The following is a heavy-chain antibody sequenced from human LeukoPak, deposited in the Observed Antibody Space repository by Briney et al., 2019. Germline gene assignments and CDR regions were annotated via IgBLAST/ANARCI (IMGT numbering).Heavy chain of an antibody. Sequence: SETLSLTCAVYGGSFSGYYWSWIRQPPGKGLEWVGEINHSGSTNYNPSLKSRVTISVDTSKNQFSLKLSSVTAADTAVYDCARPGITIFGVEKPALFDIWGQGTMVTVSS. D-gene: IGHD3-3*01. CDR3: ARPGITIFGVEKPALFDI. CDR2: INHSGST. CDR1: GGSFSGYY. J-gene: IGHJ3*02. V-gene: IGHV4-34*01.